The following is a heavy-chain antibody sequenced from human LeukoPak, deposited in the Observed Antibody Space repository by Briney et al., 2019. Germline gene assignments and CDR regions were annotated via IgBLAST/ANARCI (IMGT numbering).Heavy chain of an antibody. J-gene: IGHJ4*02. CDR3: ARSYYYGSGNVVFDH. Sequence: PSETLSLTCTVSGGSIDSNYWSWIRQPPGKGLEWIGYIHDDGSTNFNLSLQSRVIISVDTSKSQFSLRLSSVTAADTAVYYCARSYYYGSGNVVFDHWGQGSLVTVSS. D-gene: IGHD3-10*01. CDR2: IHDDGST. V-gene: IGHV4-59*01. CDR1: GGSIDSNY.